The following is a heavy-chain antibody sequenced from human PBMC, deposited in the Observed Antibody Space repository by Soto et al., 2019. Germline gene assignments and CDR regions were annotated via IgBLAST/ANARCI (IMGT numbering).Heavy chain of an antibody. CDR2: ISYDGSNK. CDR1: GFTFSSYG. D-gene: IGHD4-4*01. J-gene: IGHJ4*02. CDR3: AKDRSNYFDY. Sequence: GGSLRLSCAASGFTFSSYGMHWVRQAPGKGLEWVAVISYDGSNKYYADSVKGRITISRDNSKNTLYLQMNSLRPEDTAVYYCAKDRSNYFDYWGQGALVTVSS. V-gene: IGHV3-30*18.